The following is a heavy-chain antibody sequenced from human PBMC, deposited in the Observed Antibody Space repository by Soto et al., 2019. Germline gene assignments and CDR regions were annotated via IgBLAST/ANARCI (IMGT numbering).Heavy chain of an antibody. V-gene: IGHV4-39*01. D-gene: IGHD3-22*01. CDR2: IYYSGST. Sequence: SETLSLTCTVSGGSISSSSYYWGWIRQPPGKGLEWIGSIYYSGSTYYNPSLKSRVTISVDTSKNQFSQKLSSVTAADTAVYYCARAADYYDSSGYLDYWGQGTLVTVSS. CDR1: GGSISSSSYY. CDR3: ARAADYYDSSGYLDY. J-gene: IGHJ4*02.